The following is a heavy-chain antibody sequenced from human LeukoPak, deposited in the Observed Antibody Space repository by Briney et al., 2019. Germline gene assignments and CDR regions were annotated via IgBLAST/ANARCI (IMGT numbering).Heavy chain of an antibody. CDR2: IIPIFGTA. CDR1: GGTFSSYA. V-gene: IGHV1-69*05. D-gene: IGHD6-13*01. Sequence: SVKVSCKASGGTFSSYAISWVRQAPGQGLEWMGGIIPIFGTANYAQKFQGRVTMTRDTSTSTVYMELSSLRSEDTAVYYCARGRIAAAFDCWGQGTLVTVSS. J-gene: IGHJ4*02. CDR3: ARGRIAAAFDC.